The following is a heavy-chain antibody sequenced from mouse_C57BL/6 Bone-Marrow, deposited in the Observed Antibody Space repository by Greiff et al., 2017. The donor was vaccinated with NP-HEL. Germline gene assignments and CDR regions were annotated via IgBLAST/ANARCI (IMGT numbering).Heavy chain of an antibody. D-gene: IGHD1-1*01. J-gene: IGHJ4*01. CDR3: AAHYYGSSYVYYAMDY. Sequence: VQLQQSGPGLVQPSQSLSITCTVSGFSLTSYGVHWVRQSPGKGLEWLGVIWRGGSTDYNAAFMSRLSITKDNSKSQVFFKMNILQADDTVIYYSAAHYYGSSYVYYAMDYWGQGTSVTVSS. CDR1: GFSLTSYG. V-gene: IGHV2-5*01. CDR2: IWRGGST.